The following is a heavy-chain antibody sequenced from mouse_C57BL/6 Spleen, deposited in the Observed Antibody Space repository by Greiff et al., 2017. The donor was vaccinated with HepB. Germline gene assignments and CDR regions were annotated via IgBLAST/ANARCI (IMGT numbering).Heavy chain of an antibody. D-gene: IGHD2-4*01. CDR2: IDPSDSYT. J-gene: IGHJ1*03. CDR1: GYTFTSYW. Sequence: VQLQQPGAELVMPGASVKLSCKASGYTFTSYWMHWVKQRPGQGLEWIGEIDPSDSYTNYNQKFKGKSTLTVDKSSSTAYMQLSSLTSEDSAVYYCARSGYDYDDVLWYFDVWGTGTTVTFSS. V-gene: IGHV1-69*01. CDR3: ARSGYDYDDVLWYFDV.